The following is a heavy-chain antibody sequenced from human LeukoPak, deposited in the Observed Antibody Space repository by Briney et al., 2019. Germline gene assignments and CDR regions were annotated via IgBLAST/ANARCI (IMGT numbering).Heavy chain of an antibody. CDR2: IRYDGSNK. V-gene: IGHV3-30*02. CDR1: GFTFSSYG. CDR3: AKTMSPHYYDSSGF. D-gene: IGHD3-22*01. Sequence: AGGPLRLSCAASGFTFSSYGMHWVRQAPGKGLEWVAFIRYDGSNKYYADSVKGRFTISRDNSKNTLYLQMNSLRTGDTAVYYCAKTMSPHYYDSSGFWGQGTLVTVSS. J-gene: IGHJ4*02.